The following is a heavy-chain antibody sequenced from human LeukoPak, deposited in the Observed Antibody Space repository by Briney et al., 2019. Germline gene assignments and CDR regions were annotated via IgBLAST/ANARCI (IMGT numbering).Heavy chain of an antibody. Sequence: GGSLRLSCAASGFTFSTYSMNWVRQAPGKGLEWVSSISSSSSYIYYADSVRGRFTISRDNAKNSLYLQMNSLRAEDTAVYYCARDLIAMVRGVMVYWGEGTLVTVSS. CDR2: ISSSSSYI. CDR1: GFTFSTYS. D-gene: IGHD3-10*01. CDR3: ARDLIAMVRGVMVY. V-gene: IGHV3-21*01. J-gene: IGHJ4*02.